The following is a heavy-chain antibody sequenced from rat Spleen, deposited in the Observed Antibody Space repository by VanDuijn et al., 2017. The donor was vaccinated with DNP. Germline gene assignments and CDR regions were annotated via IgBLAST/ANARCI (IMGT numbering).Heavy chain of an antibody. Sequence: EVQLVETGGGLVQPGGSLKLSCVASGFTFSNYWMYWIRQAPGKGLEWVASIKTGGGSTYYPDSVKGRFTISRDDAKDTLYLQTNSLRSEDTATYYCAREGDYYNGYGDALDAWGQGTSVTVSS. J-gene: IGHJ4*01. CDR1: GFTFSNYW. V-gene: IGHV5-58*01. CDR2: IKTGGGST. D-gene: IGHD1-12*03. CDR3: AREGDYYNGYGDALDA.